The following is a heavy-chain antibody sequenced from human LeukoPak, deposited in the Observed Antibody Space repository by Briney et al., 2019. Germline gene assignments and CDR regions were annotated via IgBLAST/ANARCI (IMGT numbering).Heavy chain of an antibody. J-gene: IGHJ4*02. V-gene: IGHV3-7*01. CDR2: IRPDGGEK. CDR3: ARIPPLEYYFDY. CDR1: GFTFSNYW. Sequence: GGSLRLSCAASGFTFSNYWMTWVRQAPGKGLEWVANIRPDGGEKYYVDSVKGRFTISRDNAKNSLYLQMNSLRAEDTAVYYCARIPPLEYYFDYWGQGTLVTVSS.